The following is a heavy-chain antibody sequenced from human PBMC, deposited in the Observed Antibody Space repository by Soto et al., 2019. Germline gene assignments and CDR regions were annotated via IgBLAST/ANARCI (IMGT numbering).Heavy chain of an antibody. CDR2: IVPVFGSA. Sequence: QVQLVQSGAEVKKPGSSVKVSYKTSGGDFKNYGVSWVRQAPGQGLEWMGGIVPVFGSAKYGQIFQGRVTITADDLTSTTYMELSGLKPEDTAIYYCAREIAATGFHFWGQGTLVIVSS. J-gene: IGHJ4*02. V-gene: IGHV1-69*12. CDR3: AREIAATGFHF. D-gene: IGHD3-9*01. CDR1: GGDFKNYG.